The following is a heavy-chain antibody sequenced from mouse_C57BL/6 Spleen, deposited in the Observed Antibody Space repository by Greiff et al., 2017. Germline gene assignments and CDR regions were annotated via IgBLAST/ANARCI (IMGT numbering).Heavy chain of an antibody. Sequence: EVKLMESGGGLVKPGGSLKLSCAASGFTFSDYGMHWVRQAPEKGLEWVAYISSGSSTIYYAYTVKGRFTISRDNAKNTLFLQMTSLRSDDTAMYYCARLGFSYWGQGTTLTVSS. J-gene: IGHJ2*01. CDR2: ISSGSSTI. D-gene: IGHD4-1*01. V-gene: IGHV5-17*01. CDR1: GFTFSDYG. CDR3: ARLGFSY.